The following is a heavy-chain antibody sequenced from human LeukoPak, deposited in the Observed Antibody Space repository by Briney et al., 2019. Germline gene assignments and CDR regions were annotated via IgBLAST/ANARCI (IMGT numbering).Heavy chain of an antibody. J-gene: IGHJ4*02. V-gene: IGHV3-7*01. CDR1: GFTFSNYA. Sequence: PGGSLRLSCTASGFTFSNYAMSWVRQAPGKGLEWVANIKQDGSEKYYVDSVKGRFTISRDNAKNSLYLQMNSLRAEDTAVYYCARVYRSSSGYCFDYWGQGTLVTVSS. CDR2: IKQDGSEK. CDR3: ARVYRSSSGYCFDY. D-gene: IGHD6-6*01.